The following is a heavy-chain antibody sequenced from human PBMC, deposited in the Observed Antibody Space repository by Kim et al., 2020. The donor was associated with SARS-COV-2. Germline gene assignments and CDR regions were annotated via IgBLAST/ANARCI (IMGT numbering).Heavy chain of an antibody. CDR2: IFPSDSDA. CDR3: ARQSSSSLDY. V-gene: IGHV5-51*01. D-gene: IGHD6-6*01. J-gene: IGHJ4*02. CDR1: GYSFTSNW. Sequence: GESLKISCKGSGYSFTSNWIAWVRQRPGKGLELMGIIFPSDSDAKYNPSFQGQVTISVDKSISTAYLQWRSLKASDIAMYYCARQSSSSLDYWGQGTLVTVSP.